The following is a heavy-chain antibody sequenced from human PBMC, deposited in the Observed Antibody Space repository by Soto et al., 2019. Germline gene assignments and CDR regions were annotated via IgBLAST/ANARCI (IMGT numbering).Heavy chain of an antibody. CDR1: GFSFSSYW. Sequence: GGSLRLSCAASGFSFSSYWMNWVRQAPGKGLEWVANIKLDGSEKYYVDSVKGRFTISRDNAKNSLYLQMTSLRAEDTAVYYCARGTGPDYDFWSGYYIPPFYNWFDPWGQGTLVTVSS. V-gene: IGHV3-7*05. CDR3: ARGTGPDYDFWSGYYIPPFYNWFDP. D-gene: IGHD3-3*01. CDR2: IKLDGSEK. J-gene: IGHJ5*02.